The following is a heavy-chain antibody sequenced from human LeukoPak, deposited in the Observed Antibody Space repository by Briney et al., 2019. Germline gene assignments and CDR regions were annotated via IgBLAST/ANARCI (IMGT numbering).Heavy chain of an antibody. J-gene: IGHJ4*02. CDR2: IIPIFGTA. Sequence: SVKVSCKASGYTFTSYAISWVRQPPGQGLEWMGGIIPIFGTANYAQKFQGRVTITADESTSTAYMELSSLRSEDTAVYYCARGGKLDYYDSSGYYDPLYYYWGQGTLVTVSS. V-gene: IGHV1-69*13. D-gene: IGHD3-22*01. CDR3: ARGGKLDYYDSSGYYDPLYYY. CDR1: GYTFTSYA.